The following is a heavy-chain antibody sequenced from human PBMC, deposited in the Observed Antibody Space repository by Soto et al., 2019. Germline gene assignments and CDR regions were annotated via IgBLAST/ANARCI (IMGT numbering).Heavy chain of an antibody. V-gene: IGHV1-18*01. J-gene: IGHJ6*02. CDR3: ARDIESVTAKHFFYYYAMDV. Sequence: SVKVSCKASGFTFSNYGLNWVRQAPGQGLEWMGWVSANNGHTNYAQNLQGRVSMTTDTSTSTAYMELRGLTFDDTAVYYCARDIESVTAKHFFYYYAMDVWGQGTTVTVSS. CDR1: GFTFSNYG. D-gene: IGHD2-8*01. CDR2: VSANNGHT.